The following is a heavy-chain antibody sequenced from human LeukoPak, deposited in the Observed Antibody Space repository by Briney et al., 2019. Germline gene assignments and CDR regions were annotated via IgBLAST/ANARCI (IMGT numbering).Heavy chain of an antibody. Sequence: SETLSLTCTVSGGSVSSSFYYWGRIRQPPGKGLEWIGSMYFSGSTHYNPSLKSRVTISVDTSKNQFSLKLTSVTAADTAVYYCANAASYSVDYWGQGTLVTDSS. CDR3: ANAASYSVDY. CDR1: GGSVSSSFYY. D-gene: IGHD1-26*01. J-gene: IGHJ4*02. V-gene: IGHV4-39*01. CDR2: MYFSGST.